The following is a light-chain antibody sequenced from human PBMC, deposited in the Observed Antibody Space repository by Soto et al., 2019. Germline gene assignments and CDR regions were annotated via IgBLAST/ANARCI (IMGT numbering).Light chain of an antibody. V-gene: IGKV3-20*01. J-gene: IGKJ4*01. CDR1: QSVSSSY. CDR2: DTS. Sequence: EIVLTQSPGTLSLSPGERATLSCRASQSVSSSYLSWDQQKPGQAPRLLIYDTSSRATGIPDRFSGSGSGTDFTLTISRLEPEDFAVYYCQQYGNSLTFGGGTKVEI. CDR3: QQYGNSLT.